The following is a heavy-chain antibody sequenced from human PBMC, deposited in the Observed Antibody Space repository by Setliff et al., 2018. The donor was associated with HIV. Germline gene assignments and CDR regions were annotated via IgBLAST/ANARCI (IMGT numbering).Heavy chain of an antibody. J-gene: IGHJ5*02. CDR3: TTGEGGTYRYNYFDP. D-gene: IGHD1-26*01. CDR2: IKSKIDGGTT. CDR1: GFTFSNAW. Sequence: GSLRLSCAASGFTFSNAWMTWVRQVSGKGLEWVGRIKSKIDGGTTDYAAPVKGRFTISRDDSKNTLYLQMNSLKTEDTAVYYCTTGEGGTYRYNYFDPWGQGTLVTVSS. V-gene: IGHV3-15*01.